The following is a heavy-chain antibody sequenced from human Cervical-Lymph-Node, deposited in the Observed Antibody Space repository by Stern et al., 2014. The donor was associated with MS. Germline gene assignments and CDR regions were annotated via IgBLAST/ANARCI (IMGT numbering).Heavy chain of an antibody. V-gene: IGHV5-51*01. CDR2: IYPGDSDT. D-gene: IGHD5-18*01. J-gene: IGHJ4*02. Sequence: EVQLVESGAEVKKPGKSLKISCKGSGYTFTNYWIGWVRQMPGKGLEWMAIIYPGDSDTRYSPSFQGQVTISADKSISTAYLQWSSLKTSDTAMYYCARRGYSFGSYDYFDYWGQGTLVTVSS. CDR1: GYTFTNYW. CDR3: ARRGYSFGSYDYFDY.